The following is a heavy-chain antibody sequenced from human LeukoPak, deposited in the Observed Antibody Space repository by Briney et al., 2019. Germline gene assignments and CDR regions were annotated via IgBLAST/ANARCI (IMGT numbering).Heavy chain of an antibody. J-gene: IGHJ4*02. CDR1: GFTLRTYG. CDR3: AKVIGGSSAWYARGFDY. V-gene: IGHV3-30*02. CDR2: IRNDESNK. Sequence: GGSLRLSCAASGFTLRTYGMHWIRQAPGKGLEWVAFIRNDESNKYYADSVKGRFTISRDNSKNTLYLQMNSLRAEDTAVYFCAKVIGGSSAWYARGFDYWGQGTLVTVSS. D-gene: IGHD2-15*01.